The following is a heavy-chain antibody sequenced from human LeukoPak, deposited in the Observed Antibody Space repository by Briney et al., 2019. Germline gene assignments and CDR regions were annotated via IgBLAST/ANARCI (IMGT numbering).Heavy chain of an antibody. CDR2: ISSSSYT. D-gene: IGHD3-16*01. Sequence: GGSLRLSCAASGFTFSSYSMNWVRQAPGKGLEWVSSISSSSYTYYADSVKGRFTISRDNAKNSLYLQMNSLRAEDTAVYYCAKDLGGGYWSYFDYWGQGTLVTVSS. J-gene: IGHJ4*02. CDR3: AKDLGGGYWSYFDY. CDR1: GFTFSSYS. V-gene: IGHV3-21*01.